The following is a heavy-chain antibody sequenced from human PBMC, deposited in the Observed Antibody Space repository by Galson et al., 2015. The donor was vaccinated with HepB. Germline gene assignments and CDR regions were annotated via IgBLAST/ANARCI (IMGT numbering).Heavy chain of an antibody. V-gene: IGHV3-23*01. D-gene: IGHD1-26*01. J-gene: IGHJ6*02. CDR3: AKDRTGLVGTSARVLNDYYGLDV. CDR1: GFTFDDYA. CDR2: ISGSGSST. Sequence: SLRLSCAASGFTFDDYAIHWVRQSPGKGLEWVSGISGSGSSTYYAESVKGRFTISRDNSKNTLFLQMDSLRVEDTAAYYCAKDRTGLVGTSARVLNDYYGLDVWSQGTTVIVSS.